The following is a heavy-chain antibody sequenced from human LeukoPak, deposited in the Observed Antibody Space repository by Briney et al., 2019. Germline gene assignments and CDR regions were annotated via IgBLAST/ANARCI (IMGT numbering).Heavy chain of an antibody. CDR1: GYTFNAYY. J-gene: IGHJ5*02. CDR2: INPDTGGT. D-gene: IGHD2/OR15-2a*01. Sequence: GASVKVSCKASGYTFNAYYMHWVRQAPGQGLEWMGWINPDTGGTKYAQMFQGRVTMTRDTSITTAYMELSSLRPDDTAVYYCAKAGHYDFNWFDPWGQGTLVTVSS. V-gene: IGHV1-2*02. CDR3: AKAGHYDFNWFDP.